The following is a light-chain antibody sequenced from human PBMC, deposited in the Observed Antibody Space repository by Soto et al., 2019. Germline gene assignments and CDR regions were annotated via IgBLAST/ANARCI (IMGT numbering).Light chain of an antibody. J-gene: IGKJ4*01. CDR3: QQSYSTPT. CDR2: AAS. Sequence: DIQMTQSPSSLSASVGDRVTITFRASQSIITYLNWYQQKPGKAPKVLIYAASSLQSGVPSRFSGSGSGTDFTLTISSLQPEDFATYYCQQSYSTPTFGGGTKVDIK. CDR1: QSIITY. V-gene: IGKV1-39*01.